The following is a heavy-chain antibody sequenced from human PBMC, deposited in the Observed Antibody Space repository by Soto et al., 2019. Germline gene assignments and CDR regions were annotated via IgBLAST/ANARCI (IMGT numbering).Heavy chain of an antibody. D-gene: IGHD3-10*01. Sequence: ASVKVSCKASGYTFTSYGISWVRQAPGQGLEWMGWISAYNGNTNYAQKLQGRVTMTTDTSTSTAYMELRSLRSDDTAVYYCARDRGPLLWFGESFNWFDPWGQGTLVTVSS. CDR3: ARDRGPLLWFGESFNWFDP. V-gene: IGHV1-18*01. CDR2: ISAYNGNT. J-gene: IGHJ5*02. CDR1: GYTFTSYG.